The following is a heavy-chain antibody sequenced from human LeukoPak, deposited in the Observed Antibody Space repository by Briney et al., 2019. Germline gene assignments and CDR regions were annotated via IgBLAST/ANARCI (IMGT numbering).Heavy chain of an antibody. CDR1: GNSISSGDNY. CDR3: ARDNANPKNFDY. V-gene: IGHV4-61*02. J-gene: IGHJ4*02. Sequence: SETLSLTCTVSGNSISSGDNYWSWIRQPAGKGLEWIGRIYTSGSTNYNPSLKSRVTISGDTSKNQFSLKLSSVTAADTAVYYCARDNANPKNFDYWGQGTLVTVSS. CDR2: IYTSGST.